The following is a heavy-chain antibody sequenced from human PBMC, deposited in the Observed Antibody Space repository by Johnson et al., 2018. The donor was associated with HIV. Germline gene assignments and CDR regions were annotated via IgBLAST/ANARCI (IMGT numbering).Heavy chain of an antibody. CDR2: IKQDGSEK. D-gene: IGHD6-13*01. Sequence: EVQLVESGGGLVQPGGSLRLSCAASGFTFDDYGMAWVRQAPGKGLEWVANIKQDGSEKYYVVSVEGRFTISRDNAENSLYLQMNRLRAEDTAVYYCARELKLGYNAFDIWGQGTMVTVSS. V-gene: IGHV3-7*03. CDR3: ARELKLGYNAFDI. J-gene: IGHJ3*02. CDR1: GFTFDDYG.